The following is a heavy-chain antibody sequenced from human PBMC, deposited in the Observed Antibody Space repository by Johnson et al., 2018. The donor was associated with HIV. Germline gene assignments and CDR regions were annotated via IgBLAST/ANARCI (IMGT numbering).Heavy chain of an antibody. CDR3: ARENRVDAFDI. CDR1: GFTFSSYA. CDR2: ISYDGSNK. Sequence: QVQLVESGGGVVQPGRSLRLSCSASGFTFSSYAMPWVRQAPGKGLEWVAVISYDGSNKYYADSVKGRFTISRDNSKNTLYLQMNSLRAEDTAVYYCARENRVDAFDIWGQGTMVTVSS. D-gene: IGHD2/OR15-2a*01. J-gene: IGHJ3*02. V-gene: IGHV3-30-3*01.